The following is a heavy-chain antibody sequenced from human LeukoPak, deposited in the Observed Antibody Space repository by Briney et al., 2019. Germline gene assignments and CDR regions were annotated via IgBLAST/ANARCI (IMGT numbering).Heavy chain of an antibody. V-gene: IGHV1-2*02. Sequence: ASVKVSCKASGYTFTGYYMHWVRQAPGQGLEWMGWINPNSGGTNYAQKFQGRVTMTRDTSISTAYMELSSLRSEDTAVYYCARDAVAGPAPDFDYWGQGTLVTVSS. CDR3: ARDAVAGPAPDFDY. CDR1: GYTFTGYY. J-gene: IGHJ4*02. CDR2: INPNSGGT. D-gene: IGHD6-19*01.